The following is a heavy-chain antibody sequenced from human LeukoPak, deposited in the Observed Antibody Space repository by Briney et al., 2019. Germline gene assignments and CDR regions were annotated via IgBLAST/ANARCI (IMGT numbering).Heavy chain of an antibody. CDR2: INSVGSNT. Sequence: GGSLRLSCAASGFTFSNYWMHWVRQAPGKGLVWVSRINSVGSNTGYADSVKGRFTISRDNAKNTLYLQMNSLRAKDTAVYYCAIGANPGALDIWGQGTMVTVSS. CDR3: AIGANPGALDI. J-gene: IGHJ3*02. V-gene: IGHV3-74*01. D-gene: IGHD4/OR15-4a*01. CDR1: GFTFSNYW.